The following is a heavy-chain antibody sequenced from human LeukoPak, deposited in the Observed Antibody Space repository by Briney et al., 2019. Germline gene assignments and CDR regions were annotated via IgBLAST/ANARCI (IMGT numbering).Heavy chain of an antibody. CDR2: TNAGNGKT. Sequence: ASVKVSCKASGYTSTTYAMHWVRQAPGQGLEWMGWTNAGNGKTRYSQQFQGRVTITGDTSASTVYMELSSLRSEDTAVYYCARVGPTTYDFWGQGTLVTVSS. D-gene: IGHD1-26*01. CDR3: ARVGPTTYDF. V-gene: IGHV1-3*01. J-gene: IGHJ4*02. CDR1: GYTSTTYA.